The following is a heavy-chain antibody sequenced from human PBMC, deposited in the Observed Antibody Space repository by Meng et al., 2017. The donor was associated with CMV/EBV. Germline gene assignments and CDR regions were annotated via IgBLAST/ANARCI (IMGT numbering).Heavy chain of an antibody. CDR2: INPNSGGT. J-gene: IGHJ4*02. Sequence: QGRWVQSGDEVKKHGAQVRVSCKATGYTLTGYYMHWVRQAPGQGLEWMGWINPNSGGTNYAQKFQGRVTMTRDTSISTAYMELSRLRSDDTAVYYCARVQVRGEMATPAGYWGQGTLVTVSS. CDR3: ARVQVRGEMATPAGY. D-gene: IGHD5-24*01. V-gene: IGHV1-2*02. CDR1: GYTLTGYY.